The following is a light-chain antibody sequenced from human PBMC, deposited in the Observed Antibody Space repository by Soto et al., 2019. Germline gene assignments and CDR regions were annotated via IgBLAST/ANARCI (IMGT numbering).Light chain of an antibody. CDR1: QSVSSSY. Sequence: EIVLTQSPGTLSLSPGERATLSCRSSQSVSSSYLAWYQHKPGQAPRLLIYDVSSRATGIPDRFSGSGSGTDFTLTISRLEPEDVAVYYCQPYGSSPTFGQGTKVEIK. V-gene: IGKV3-20*01. J-gene: IGKJ1*01. CDR3: QPYGSSPT. CDR2: DVS.